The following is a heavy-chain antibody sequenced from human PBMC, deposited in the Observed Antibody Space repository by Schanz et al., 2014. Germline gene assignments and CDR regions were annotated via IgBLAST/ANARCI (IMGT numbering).Heavy chain of an antibody. Sequence: GQLVESGGGLVQPGGSLRLSCAASGFSFGTYAMSWVRQAPGKGLLWVSSISGTGGDDTYYADSVKGRFTISRDNSKNTLFLQMNSLRVEDSAIYYCAKDISDTSGKDDYWGQGTLVTVSS. CDR1: GFSFGTYA. CDR3: AKDISDTSGKDDY. J-gene: IGHJ4*02. CDR2: ISGTGGDDT. V-gene: IGHV3-23*04. D-gene: IGHD3-22*01.